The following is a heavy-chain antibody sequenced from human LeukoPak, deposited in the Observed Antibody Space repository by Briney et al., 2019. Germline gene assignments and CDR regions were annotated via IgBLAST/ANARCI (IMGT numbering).Heavy chain of an antibody. CDR2: INHSGST. V-gene: IGHV4-34*01. D-gene: IGHD2-15*01. Sequence: LRLSCAASGFPFSSYAMSWVRQPPGKGLEWIGEINHSGSTNYNPSLKSRVTISVDTSKNQFSLKLSSVTAADTAVYYCARHLVVVAASPIDYWGQGTLVTVSS. CDR1: GFPFSSYA. CDR3: ARHLVVVAASPIDY. J-gene: IGHJ4*02.